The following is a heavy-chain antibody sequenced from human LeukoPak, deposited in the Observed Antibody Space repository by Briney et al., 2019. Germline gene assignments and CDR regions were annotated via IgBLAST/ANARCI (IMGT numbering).Heavy chain of an antibody. CDR2: IYSSGRA. CDR1: GGSISSLTHY. J-gene: IGHJ6*03. D-gene: IGHD3-3*01. Sequence: SETLSLTCTVSGGSISSLTHYWGWIRQPPGKRLEWIGSIYSSGRAYYHPSLKSRLTMSVDTSQNQVSLKLSSVTAADTAVYYCARGGDFWSGYSRGYYMDVWGKGTTVTVSS. CDR3: ARGGDFWSGYSRGYYMDV. V-gene: IGHV4-39*07.